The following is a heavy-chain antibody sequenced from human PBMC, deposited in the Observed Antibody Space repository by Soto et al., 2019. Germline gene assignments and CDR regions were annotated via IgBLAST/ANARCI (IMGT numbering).Heavy chain of an antibody. D-gene: IGHD7-27*01. CDR2: MNQDGSEK. J-gene: IGHJ4*02. Sequence: GGSLRLSCAASGFTFSNSWMTWVRQAPGKGLEWVANMNQDGSEKYYEDSVKGRFTISRDNAKNSLSLQMDSLRAEDPAVYFCARDNRGTFDYWGQGALVTVSS. CDR1: GFTFSNSW. V-gene: IGHV3-7*03. CDR3: ARDNRGTFDY.